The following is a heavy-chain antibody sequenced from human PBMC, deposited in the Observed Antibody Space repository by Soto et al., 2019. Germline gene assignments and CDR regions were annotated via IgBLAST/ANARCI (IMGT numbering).Heavy chain of an antibody. CDR3: STSSSGWPNWFDP. J-gene: IGHJ5*02. Sequence: LQLQESGSRLVKPSQTLSLTCAVSGDSISGSHYSWSWIRQPPGKGLEWIGYIHSGGTHYSPSLGSGVSISIDGSKNHFSLRLTSVTAADTAVYYCSTSSSGWPNWFDPWGQGTLVTVSS. V-gene: IGHV4-30-2*01. CDR2: IHSGGT. D-gene: IGHD6-19*01. CDR1: GDSISGSHYS.